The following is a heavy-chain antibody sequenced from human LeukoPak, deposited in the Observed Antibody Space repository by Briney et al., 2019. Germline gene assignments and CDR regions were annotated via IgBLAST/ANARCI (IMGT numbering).Heavy chain of an antibody. CDR3: AKDMAAATSDAFDI. D-gene: IGHD6-13*01. Sequence: GGSLRLSCAASGFTFDDYAMRWVRQAPGKGLEWVSGISWNSGSIGYADSVKGRFTISRDNAKNSLYLQMNSLRAEDTALYYCAKDMAAATSDAFDIWGQGTMVTVSS. V-gene: IGHV3-9*01. J-gene: IGHJ3*02. CDR2: ISWNSGSI. CDR1: GFTFDDYA.